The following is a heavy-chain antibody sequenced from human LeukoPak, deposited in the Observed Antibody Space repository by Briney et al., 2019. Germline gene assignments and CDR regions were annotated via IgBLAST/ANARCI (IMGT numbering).Heavy chain of an antibody. CDR1: GGSISSSSYY. CDR3: ARGRAAYYYGSGSYYREPRNWFDP. D-gene: IGHD3-10*01. J-gene: IGHJ5*02. V-gene: IGHV4-39*07. Sequence: KSSETLSLTCTVSGGSISSSSYYWGWIRQPPGKGLEWIGSIYYSGSTYYNPSLKSRVTISVDTSKNQFSLKLSSVTAADTAVYYCARGRAAYYYGSGSYYREPRNWFDPWGQGTLVTVSS. CDR2: IYYSGST.